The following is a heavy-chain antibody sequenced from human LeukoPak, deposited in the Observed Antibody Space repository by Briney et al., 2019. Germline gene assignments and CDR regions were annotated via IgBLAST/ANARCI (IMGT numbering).Heavy chain of an antibody. V-gene: IGHV3-30*02. D-gene: IGHD3-9*01. Sequence: GGSLRLSCAASGFTFSSYGMHWVRQAPGKGLEWVAFIRYDGSNKYYADSVKGRFTISRDNSKNTLYLQMNSLRAEDTAVYYCAKEERILTGWWYFDLWGRGTLVTVSS. CDR2: IRYDGSNK. CDR3: AKEERILTGWWYFDL. J-gene: IGHJ2*01. CDR1: GFTFSSYG.